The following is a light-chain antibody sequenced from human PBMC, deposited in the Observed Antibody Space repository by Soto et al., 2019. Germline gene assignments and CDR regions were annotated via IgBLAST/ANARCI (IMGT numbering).Light chain of an antibody. CDR2: AAS. Sequence: DIQMTQSPSSLSASVGDRVTITCRASQSISSYLNWYQQKPDKAPKLLIYAASILQSGVPSRFSGSASGTDFTLTISSLQPEDFATYYCQQSYITPYTFGQGTKLEIK. V-gene: IGKV1-39*01. CDR1: QSISSY. J-gene: IGKJ2*01. CDR3: QQSYITPYT.